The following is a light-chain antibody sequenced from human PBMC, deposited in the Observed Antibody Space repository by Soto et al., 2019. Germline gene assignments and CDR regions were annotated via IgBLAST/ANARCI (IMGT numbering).Light chain of an antibody. CDR3: ETWNSYTRV. V-gene: IGLV4-60*03. J-gene: IGLJ3*02. Sequence: QAVVTQSSSASASLGSSVKLTCTLSSGHSSNIIAWHQQQPGKAPQYLMKLEGSGNYNKGSGVPDRFSGSSSGADRYLTISNLQSEDEAAYYCETWNSYTRVFGGGTKLTVL. CDR2: LEGSGNY. CDR1: SGHSSNI.